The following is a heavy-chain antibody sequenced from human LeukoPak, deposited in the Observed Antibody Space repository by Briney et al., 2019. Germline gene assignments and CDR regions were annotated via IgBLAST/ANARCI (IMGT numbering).Heavy chain of an antibody. V-gene: IGHV4-59*01. J-gene: IGHJ4*02. CDR3: ARDREDYYGSESYFDY. CDR1: GGSISSYY. D-gene: IGHD3-10*01. Sequence: PSETLSLTCTVSGGSISSYYWSWIRQPPGKGLEWIGYIYYSGSTNYNPSLKSRVTISVDTSKNQFSLKLSSVTAADTAVYYCARDREDYYGSESYFDYWGQGTLVSVSS. CDR2: IYYSGST.